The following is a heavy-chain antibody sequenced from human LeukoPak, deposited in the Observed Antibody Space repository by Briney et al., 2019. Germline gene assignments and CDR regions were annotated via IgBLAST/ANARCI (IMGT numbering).Heavy chain of an antibody. D-gene: IGHD6-19*01. CDR3: AKDGVAVAYYYYYYMDV. Sequence: GGSLRLSCAASGFTFSSYAMHWVRQAPGKGLEWVALISYDGSNKYYADSVKARFIISRDNSKNTVYLQMNSLRAEDTAVYYCAKDGVAVAYYYYYYMDVWGKGTTVTISS. V-gene: IGHV3-30*04. CDR2: ISYDGSNK. J-gene: IGHJ6*03. CDR1: GFTFSSYA.